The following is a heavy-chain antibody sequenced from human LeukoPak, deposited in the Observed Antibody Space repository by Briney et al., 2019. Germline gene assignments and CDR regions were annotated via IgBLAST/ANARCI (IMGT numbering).Heavy chain of an antibody. Sequence: VASVKVSCKASGYTFTGYYMHWVRQAPGQGLEWMGWINPNTGGTNYALKFQGRVTMTRDTSTSTAFMELIRLRSDDTAVYYCARGGPYCAGGSCLDYFYYGLDVWGQGTTITV. D-gene: IGHD2-15*01. J-gene: IGHJ6*02. CDR2: INPNTGGT. CDR1: GYTFTGYY. CDR3: ARGGPYCAGGSCLDYFYYGLDV. V-gene: IGHV1-2*02.